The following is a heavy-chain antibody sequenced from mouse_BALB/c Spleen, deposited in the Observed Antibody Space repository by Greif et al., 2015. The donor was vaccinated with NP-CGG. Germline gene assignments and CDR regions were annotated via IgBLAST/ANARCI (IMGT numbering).Heavy chain of an antibody. CDR3: LITTSFL. Sequence: EVQLQESGGGLVQPGGSLKLSCAASGFTFSSYGMSWVRQTPDKRLELVATINSNGGSTYYPDSVKGRFTISRDNAKNTLYLQMSSLKSEDTAMYYCLITTSFLWGQGTTLTVSS. D-gene: IGHD2-4*01. J-gene: IGHJ2*01. CDR1: GFTFSSYG. CDR2: INSNGGST. V-gene: IGHV5-6-3*01.